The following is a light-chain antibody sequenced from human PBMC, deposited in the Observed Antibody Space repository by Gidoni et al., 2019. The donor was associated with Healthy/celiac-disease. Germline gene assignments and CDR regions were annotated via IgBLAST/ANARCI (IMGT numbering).Light chain of an antibody. CDR3: SSYTSSSTYV. Sequence: QSALTPPASVSGSPGQSITISCTGTSSDVGGYNYVSWYQQHPAKAPKLMIYDVSNRPSGVSTRFSGAKSGNTASLTISGRQAEDEADYYCSSYTSSSTYVFGTGTKVTVL. CDR2: DVS. J-gene: IGLJ1*01. V-gene: IGLV2-14*03. CDR1: SSDVGGYNY.